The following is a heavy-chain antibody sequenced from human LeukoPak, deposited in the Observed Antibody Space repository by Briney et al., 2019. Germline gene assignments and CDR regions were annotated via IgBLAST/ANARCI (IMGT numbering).Heavy chain of an antibody. J-gene: IGHJ5*02. CDR1: GFTFSSYW. Sequence: GGSLRLSCAASGFTFSSYWMHWVRQAPGKGLVWVSRINSDGSSTSYADSVKGRFTISRDNAKNTLYLQMNSLRAEDTAVYYCAKEDLLRFLEWTNPSGPWFDPWGQGTLVTVSS. CDR3: AKEDLLRFLEWTNPSGPWFDP. CDR2: INSDGSST. D-gene: IGHD3-3*01. V-gene: IGHV3-74*01.